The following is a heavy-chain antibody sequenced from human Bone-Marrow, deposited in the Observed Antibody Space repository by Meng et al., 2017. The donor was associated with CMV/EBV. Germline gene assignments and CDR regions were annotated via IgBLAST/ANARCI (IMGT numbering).Heavy chain of an antibody. CDR1: GYTFTSYY. D-gene: IGHD3-3*01. CDR2: INPSGGST. Sequence: ASVKVSCKASGYTFTSYYMHWVRQAPGQGLEWMGIINPSGGSTSYAQKFQGRVSMTRDTSTSTVYMGLSSLRTEDTAVYYCARVDDFWSGYYGPWGWFDPWGQGTLVTFSS. J-gene: IGHJ5*02. V-gene: IGHV1-46*01. CDR3: ARVDDFWSGYYGPWGWFDP.